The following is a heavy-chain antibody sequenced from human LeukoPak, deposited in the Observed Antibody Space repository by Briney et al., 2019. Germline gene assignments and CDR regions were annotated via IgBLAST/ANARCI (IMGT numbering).Heavy chain of an antibody. CDR1: GFTFSSYA. J-gene: IGHJ6*03. CDR2: ISYDGSNK. V-gene: IGHV3-30*04. CDR3: ARDSAYFDWLTVYYYYYYMDV. Sequence: GGSLRLSCAASGFTFSSYAMHWVRQAPGKGLGWVAVISYDGSNKYYADSVKGRFTISRDNSKNTLYLQMNSLRAEDTAVYYCARDSAYFDWLTVYYYYYYMDVWGKGTTVTVSS. D-gene: IGHD3-9*01.